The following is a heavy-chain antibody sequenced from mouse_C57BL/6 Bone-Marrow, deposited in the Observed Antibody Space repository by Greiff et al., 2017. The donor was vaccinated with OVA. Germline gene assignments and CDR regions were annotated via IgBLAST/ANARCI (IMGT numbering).Heavy chain of an antibody. J-gene: IGHJ3*01. D-gene: IGHD2-4*01. CDR2: ISYDGSN. Sequence: DVQLVESGPGLVKPSQSLSLTCSVTGYSITSGYYWNWIRQFPGNKLEWMGYISYDGSNNYNPSLKNRISITRDTSKNQFFLKLNSVTTEDTATYYCARSFYYDYPFAYWGQGTLVTVSA. CDR1: GYSITSGYY. CDR3: ARSFYYDYPFAY. V-gene: IGHV3-6*01.